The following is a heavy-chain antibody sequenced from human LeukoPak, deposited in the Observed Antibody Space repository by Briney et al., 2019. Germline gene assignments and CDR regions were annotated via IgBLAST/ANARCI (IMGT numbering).Heavy chain of an antibody. D-gene: IGHD3-16*02. CDR2: ISAYNGNT. CDR1: HYTFISYG. V-gene: IGHV1-18*01. Sequence: GASVTVSCKASHYTFISYGISWVRQAPGQGLEWMGWISAYNGNTNYAQKLQGRVTMTTDTSTSTAYMELRSLRSDDTAVYYCARGVMITFGGVIVPYYFDYWGQGTLVTVSS. J-gene: IGHJ4*02. CDR3: ARGVMITFGGVIVPYYFDY.